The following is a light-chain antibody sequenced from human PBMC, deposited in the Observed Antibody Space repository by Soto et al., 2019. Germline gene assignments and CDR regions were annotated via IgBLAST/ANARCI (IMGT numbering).Light chain of an antibody. Sequence: EFVLTQSPGTLSVSPGERATLSCRAIQTVRNNYLAWYQQKPGQAPRLLIYDASSRATGIPDRFSGGGSGTDFTLTISRLEPEDFAVYYCQQYGSSPALTFGGGTKVDIK. CDR1: QTVRNNY. CDR2: DAS. CDR3: QQYGSSPALT. V-gene: IGKV3-20*01. J-gene: IGKJ4*01.